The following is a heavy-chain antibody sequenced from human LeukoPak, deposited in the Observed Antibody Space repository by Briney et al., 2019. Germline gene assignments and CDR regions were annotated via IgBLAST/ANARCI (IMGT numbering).Heavy chain of an antibody. V-gene: IGHV4-59*01. Sequence: SETLSLTCTVSGGSISSSYWSWIRQPPGKGLEWIGYIYYSGSTNYNPSLKSRVTISVDTSKNQFSLKLSSVTAADTAVYYCASGHYDILTGYHNWFDPWGQGTLAAVSS. CDR2: IYYSGST. J-gene: IGHJ5*02. CDR3: ASGHYDILTGYHNWFDP. D-gene: IGHD3-9*01. CDR1: GGSISSSY.